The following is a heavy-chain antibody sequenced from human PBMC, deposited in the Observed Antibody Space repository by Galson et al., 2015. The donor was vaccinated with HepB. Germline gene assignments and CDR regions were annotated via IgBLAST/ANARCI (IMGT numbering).Heavy chain of an antibody. D-gene: IGHD6-13*01. Sequence: SLRLSCAASGFTFSSYWMSWVRQAPGKGLEWVANIKQDGSEKYYVDSVKGRFTISRDNAKNSLYLQVNSLRAEDTAVYYCARVAAGYSSSWCDYWGQGTLVTVSS. CDR1: GFTFSSYW. CDR3: ARVAAGYSSSWCDY. CDR2: IKQDGSEK. V-gene: IGHV3-7*03. J-gene: IGHJ4*02.